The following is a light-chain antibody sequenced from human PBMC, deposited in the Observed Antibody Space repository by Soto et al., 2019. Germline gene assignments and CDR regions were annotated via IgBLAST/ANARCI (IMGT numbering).Light chain of an antibody. J-gene: IGKJ5*01. CDR3: QQYGSSPPIT. Sequence: EIVLTQSPGTLSLSAGERATLSCRASQSVSSSYLAWYQQKPGQASRLLIYGASSRATGIPDRFSGSGSGTDFTLTISRLEPEDFAVYYCQQYGSSPPITFGPGTRLEIK. CDR2: GAS. CDR1: QSVSSSY. V-gene: IGKV3-20*01.